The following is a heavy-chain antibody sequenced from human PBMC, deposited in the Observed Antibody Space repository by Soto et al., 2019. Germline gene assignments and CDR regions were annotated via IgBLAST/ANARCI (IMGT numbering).Heavy chain of an antibody. V-gene: IGHV1-3*01. Sequence: ASVKVSCKASGYTFTRYTIHWVRQAPGQRLEWMGWINAGNGDTEYSQKFQGRVTITRDTSATTAYMELGSLGSEDTAVYYCARAYNYYDSSGYYSGYLDYWGQGPLVTVS. J-gene: IGHJ4*02. D-gene: IGHD3-22*01. CDR3: ARAYNYYDSSGYYSGYLDY. CDR1: GYTFTRYT. CDR2: INAGNGDT.